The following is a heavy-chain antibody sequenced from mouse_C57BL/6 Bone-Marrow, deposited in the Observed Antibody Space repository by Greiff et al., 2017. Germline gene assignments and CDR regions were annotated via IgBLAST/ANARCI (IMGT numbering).Heavy chain of an antibody. Sequence: EVKLMESGGGLVQPGGSLSLSCAASGFPFTDYYMSWVRQPPGKALAWLGFIRNKANGYTTEYSASVKGRFTISRDNSQSILYLQMNALRAEDSATYYCARYYDYDGYFDVWGTGTTVTVSS. D-gene: IGHD2-4*01. J-gene: IGHJ1*03. CDR3: ARYYDYDGYFDV. V-gene: IGHV7-3*01. CDR1: GFPFTDYY. CDR2: IRNKANGYTT.